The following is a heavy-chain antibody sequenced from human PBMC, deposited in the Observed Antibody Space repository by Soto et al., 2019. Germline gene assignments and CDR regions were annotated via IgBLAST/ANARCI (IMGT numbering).Heavy chain of an antibody. CDR1: GFTFSDYY. J-gene: IGHJ5*02. V-gene: IGHV3-11*01. CDR3: ARRKLNSSSWRDNWFDP. D-gene: IGHD6-13*01. CDR2: ISSSGSTI. Sequence: GGSLRLSCAASGFTFSDYYMSWIRQAPGKGLEWVSYISSSGSTIYYADSVKGRFTISRDNAKNSLYLQMNSLRAEDTAVYYCARRKLNSSSWRDNWFDPWGQGTLVTVSS.